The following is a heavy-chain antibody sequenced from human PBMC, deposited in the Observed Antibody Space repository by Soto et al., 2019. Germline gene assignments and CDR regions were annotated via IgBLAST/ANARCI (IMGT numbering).Heavy chain of an antibody. CDR2: ISSYSGDT. Sequence: GASVKVSCKASGYTFTSYGISWVRQAPGQGLEWMGWISSYSGDTNYAQKLQGRVTMTTDTSTSTAYMELRSLRSDDTAVYYCARADHYYGSGSYYNPPFDYWGQGTLVTVSS. J-gene: IGHJ4*02. CDR1: GYTFTSYG. V-gene: IGHV1-18*01. D-gene: IGHD3-10*01. CDR3: ARADHYYGSGSYYNPPFDY.